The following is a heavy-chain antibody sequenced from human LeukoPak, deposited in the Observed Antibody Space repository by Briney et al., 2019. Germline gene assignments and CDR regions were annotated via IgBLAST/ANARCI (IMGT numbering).Heavy chain of an antibody. Sequence: GESLKISCEGSGYSFATYWIGWVRQMPGKGLEWMGIIYPGDSDTRYSPSFQGQVTISADKSISTAFLQWSSLKASDTAMYYCARRAMITFGGVSFDYWGQGTLVTVSS. V-gene: IGHV5-51*01. CDR1: GYSFATYW. CDR3: ARRAMITFGGVSFDY. CDR2: IYPGDSDT. D-gene: IGHD3-16*01. J-gene: IGHJ4*02.